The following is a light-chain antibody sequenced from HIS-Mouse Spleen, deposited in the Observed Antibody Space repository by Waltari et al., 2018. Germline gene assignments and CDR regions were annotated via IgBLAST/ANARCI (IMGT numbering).Light chain of an antibody. CDR1: SSNIGSNY. CDR3: AAWDDSLSGYV. J-gene: IGLJ1*01. CDR2: RNN. Sequence: QSVLTQPPSASGTPGQRVTISCSGSSSNIGSNYVYWYQQLPGTAPKLLTYRNNQGPSGVPARFSGSKSGTSASLAISGLRSEDEADYYCAAWDDSLSGYVFGTGTKVTVL. V-gene: IGLV1-47*01.